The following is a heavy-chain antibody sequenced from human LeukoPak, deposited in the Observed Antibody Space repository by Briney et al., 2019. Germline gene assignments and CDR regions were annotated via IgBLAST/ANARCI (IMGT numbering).Heavy chain of an antibody. CDR3: ARDNGNYGDY. V-gene: IGHV4-59*12. D-gene: IGHD4-17*01. CDR1: GVSISSYY. Sequence: SETLSLTCTVSGVSISSYYWTWIRQPPGKGLEWIGYIYYSGSTNYNPSLKSRVTMSVDTSKNQFSLKLSSVTAADTAVYYCARDNGNYGDYWGQGTLVTVSS. J-gene: IGHJ4*02. CDR2: IYYSGST.